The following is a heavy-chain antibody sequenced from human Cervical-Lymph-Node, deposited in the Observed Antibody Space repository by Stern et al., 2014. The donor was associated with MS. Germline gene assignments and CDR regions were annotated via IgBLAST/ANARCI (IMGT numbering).Heavy chain of an antibody. CDR2: ISAYNGNT. CDR1: GYTFTDYG. Sequence: QVQLVPSGAEVKKPGASVKVSCKASGYTFTDYGINWVRQAPGQGLEWMGWISAYNGNTDYRQNLRGRVTLTTDSSTSTAYMELRSLRSGDTAVYYCAREGSGSCLDSWGQGTLVTVSS. V-gene: IGHV1-18*01. D-gene: IGHD6-13*01. CDR3: AREGSGSCLDS. J-gene: IGHJ4*02.